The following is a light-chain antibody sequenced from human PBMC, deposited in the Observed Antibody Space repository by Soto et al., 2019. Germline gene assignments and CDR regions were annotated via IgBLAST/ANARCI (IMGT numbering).Light chain of an antibody. Sequence: ETVLTQSPATLSLSPGERATLSCWASQSVSSSLAWYQQKPGQAPRLLISDVSNRATGIPARFSGSGSGTDFPLTISSLEPEDFSVYYCQHRSSWRFTFGPGTKVEIK. V-gene: IGKV3-11*01. CDR1: QSVSSS. CDR2: DVS. J-gene: IGKJ3*01. CDR3: QHRSSWRFT.